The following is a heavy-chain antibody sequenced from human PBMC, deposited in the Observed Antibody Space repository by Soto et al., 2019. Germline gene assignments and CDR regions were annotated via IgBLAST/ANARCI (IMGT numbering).Heavy chain of an antibody. CDR1: GGSISSSSYY. V-gene: IGHV4-39*01. CDR2: IYYSGST. J-gene: IGHJ4*02. CDR3: ARLGTAGIAARDY. Sequence: SETLSLTCTVSGGSISSSSYYWCWIRQPPGKGLEWIGSIYYSGSTYYNPSLKSRVTISVDTSKNQSSLKLSSVTAADTAVYYCARLGTAGIAARDYWGQGTLVTVSS. D-gene: IGHD6-25*01.